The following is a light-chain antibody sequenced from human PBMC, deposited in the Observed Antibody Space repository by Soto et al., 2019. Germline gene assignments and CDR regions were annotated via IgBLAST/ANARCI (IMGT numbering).Light chain of an antibody. J-gene: IGLJ1*01. CDR3: QSYDSTLSARYV. CDR1: SSNIWAGYD. Sequence: QSVLTQPPSVSGAPGQRVTISCTGSSSNIWAGYDVHWYQQRPGTAPKLLIFGNTNRPSGVPDRFSGSKSGTSASLAITGLQAEDEGDYYCQSYDSTLSARYVFGTGTKVTVL. V-gene: IGLV1-40*01. CDR2: GNT.